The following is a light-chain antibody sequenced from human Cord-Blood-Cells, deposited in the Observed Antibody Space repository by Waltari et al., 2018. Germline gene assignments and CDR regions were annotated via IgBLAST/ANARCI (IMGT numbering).Light chain of an antibody. CDR2: AVS. Sequence: QSALTQPAAVSGSPGQSFTISCTGTTIDAGMYNIVSRYQQHPGKAPKLMIYAVSKRPSGVSNRFSGSKSGNTASLTISGLQAEDEADYYCCSYAGSSTYVFGTGTKVTVL. CDR1: TIDAGMYNI. V-gene: IGLV2-23*02. CDR3: CSYAGSSTYV. J-gene: IGLJ1*01.